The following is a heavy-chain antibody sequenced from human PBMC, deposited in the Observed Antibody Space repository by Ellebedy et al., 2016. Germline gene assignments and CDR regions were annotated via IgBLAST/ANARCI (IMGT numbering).Heavy chain of an antibody. V-gene: IGHV3-11*06. D-gene: IGHD3/OR15-3a*01. J-gene: IGHJ4*02. CDR1: GFTFSDYY. CDR2: ISGSSSYT. CDR3: ARMTVGHYFDY. Sequence: GESLKISCAVSGFTFSDYYMNWIRQAPGKGLEWVSHISGSSSYTNYADSVKGRFTISRDNAKNSLYLQMNSLRAEDTAVYYCARMTVGHYFDYWGQGTLVTVSS.